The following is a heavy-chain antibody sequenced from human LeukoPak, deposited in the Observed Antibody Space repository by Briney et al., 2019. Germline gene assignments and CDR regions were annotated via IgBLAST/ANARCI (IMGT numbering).Heavy chain of an antibody. J-gene: IGHJ6*04. Sequence: PSETLSLTCAVYGGSFSGYYWSWTRQPPGKGLEWIGEINHSGSTNYNPSLKSRVTISVDTSKNQFSLKLSSVTAADTAVYYCARGRSLGCMDVWGKGTTVTVSS. V-gene: IGHV4-34*01. CDR1: GGSFSGYY. D-gene: IGHD1-26*01. CDR2: INHSGST. CDR3: ARGRSLGCMDV.